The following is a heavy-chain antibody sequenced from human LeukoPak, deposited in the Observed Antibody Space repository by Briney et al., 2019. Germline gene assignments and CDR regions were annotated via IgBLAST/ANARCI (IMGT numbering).Heavy chain of an antibody. D-gene: IGHD5-18*01. J-gene: IGHJ4*02. Sequence: SETLSLTCTVSGGSISSSSYYWGWIRQPPGKGLDWIGSIYYSGSTYYNPSLKSRVTISVDTSKNQFSLKLSSVTAADTAVYYCARDPGYSYGYNFDYWGQGTLVTVSS. V-gene: IGHV4-39*07. CDR2: IYYSGST. CDR1: GGSISSSSYY. CDR3: ARDPGYSYGYNFDY.